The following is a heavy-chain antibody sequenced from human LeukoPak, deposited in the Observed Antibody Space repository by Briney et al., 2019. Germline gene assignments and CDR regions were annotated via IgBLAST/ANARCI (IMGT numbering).Heavy chain of an antibody. CDR3: AKRQCNGGSCFYIDY. D-gene: IGHD2-15*01. CDR2: ISGSGGST. J-gene: IGHJ4*02. V-gene: IGHV3-23*01. CDR1: GFTFSSYA. Sequence: GGSLRLSCAASGFTFSSYAMSWVRQAPGKGLEWVSVISGSGGSTYYADSVKGRFTISRDNSKNTRYLQMNSLRAEDSAVYYCAKRQCNGGSCFYIDYWGQGTLVTVSS.